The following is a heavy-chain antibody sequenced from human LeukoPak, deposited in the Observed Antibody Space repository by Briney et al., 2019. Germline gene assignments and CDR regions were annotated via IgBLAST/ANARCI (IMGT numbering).Heavy chain of an antibody. J-gene: IGHJ5*02. CDR2: IYTSGST. CDR1: GGSISSYY. V-gene: IGHV4-4*07. CDR3: ARDPRKENWFDP. Sequence: SETLSLTCTVSGGSISSYYWSWIRQPAGKGLEWIGRIYTSGSTNYNPSLKSRVTMSVDTSKNQFSLKLSSVTAADAAVYYCARDPRKENWFDPWGQGTLVTVSS.